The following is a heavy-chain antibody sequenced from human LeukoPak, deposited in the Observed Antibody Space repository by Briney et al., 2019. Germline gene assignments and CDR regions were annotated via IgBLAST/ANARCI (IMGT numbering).Heavy chain of an antibody. V-gene: IGHV4-4*07. D-gene: IGHD1-7*01. CDR3: ARGPKEAYNWNYGDYVTDDAFDI. Sequence: SETLSLTCTVSGNSFGDYYWSWIRQPAGKGLEWIGRIYTSGSTNYNPSLKSRVTISVDTSKNQFSLKLSSVTAADTAVYYCARGPKEAYNWNYGDYVTDDAFDIWGQGTMVTVSS. CDR1: GNSFGDYY. J-gene: IGHJ3*02. CDR2: IYTSGST.